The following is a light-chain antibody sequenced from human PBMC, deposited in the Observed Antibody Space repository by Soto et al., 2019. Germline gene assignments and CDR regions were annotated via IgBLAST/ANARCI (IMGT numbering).Light chain of an antibody. CDR1: QSVSSNY. CDR2: GAS. J-gene: IGKJ1*01. CDR3: HQYGISPGT. Sequence: EKVLMQSPATLSVSPVEIATLYCSSSQSVSSNYLAWYQQRPGQPPNLLIFGASNRAPGIPDRFSGGGSGRDFTLTISRLEPEDSAVYYCHQYGISPGTFGQGTKGDI. V-gene: IGKV3-20*01.